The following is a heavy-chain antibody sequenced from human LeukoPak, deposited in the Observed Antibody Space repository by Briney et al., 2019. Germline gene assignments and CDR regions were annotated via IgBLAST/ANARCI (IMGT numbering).Heavy chain of an antibody. J-gene: IGHJ6*02. Sequence: SETLSLTCTVSGGSISSYYWSWIRQPPGKGLEWIGYIYYSGSTNYNPSLKSRVTISVDTSKNQFSLKLSSVAAADTAVYYCAGRTRYYYYYGMDVWGQGTTVTVSS. CDR3: AGRTRYYYYYGMDV. CDR2: IYYSGST. D-gene: IGHD1-14*01. V-gene: IGHV4-59*01. CDR1: GGSISSYY.